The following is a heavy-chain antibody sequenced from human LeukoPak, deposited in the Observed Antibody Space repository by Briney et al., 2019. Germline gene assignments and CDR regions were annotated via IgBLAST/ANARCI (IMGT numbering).Heavy chain of an antibody. CDR1: GYSINSGYY. D-gene: IGHD3-3*01. V-gene: IGHV4-38-2*02. CDR2: IYRTGST. CDR3: ARVPYDFWSGYYHRRHYYMDV. J-gene: IGHJ6*03. Sequence: PSETLSLTCTVSGYSINSGYYWVWIRQPPGKGLEWIGSIYRTGSTNYNPSLKSRVTISLDTSKNQFSLKVSSVTAADTAVYYCARVPYDFWSGYYHRRHYYMDVWGKGTTVTVSS.